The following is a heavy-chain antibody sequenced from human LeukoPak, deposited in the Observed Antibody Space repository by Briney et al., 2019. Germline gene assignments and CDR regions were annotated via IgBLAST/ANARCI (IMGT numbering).Heavy chain of an antibody. D-gene: IGHD5-18*01. CDR1: GGTFSSYA. Sequence: ASVKVSCKASGGTFSSYAISWVRQAPGQGLEWMGRIIPILGIANYAQKFQGRVTITADKSTSTAYMELSSLRSEDTAVYYCARENVDTAMVTMAFDTWGQGTMVTVPS. CDR3: ARENVDTAMVTMAFDT. V-gene: IGHV1-69*04. CDR2: IIPILGIA. J-gene: IGHJ3*02.